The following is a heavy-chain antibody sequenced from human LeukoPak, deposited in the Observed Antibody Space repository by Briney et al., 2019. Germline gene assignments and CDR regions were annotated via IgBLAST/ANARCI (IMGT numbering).Heavy chain of an antibody. CDR3: ARDPPSPTGYYYGMDV. Sequence: SETLSLTCTVSGGSISSYYWSWIRQPAGKGLEWIGRIYTSGSTNYNPSLKSRVTMSVDTSKNQFSLKLSSVTAADTAVYYCARDPPSPTGYYYGMDVWGQGTTVTVSS. V-gene: IGHV4-4*07. D-gene: IGHD4-17*01. CDR1: GGSISSYY. J-gene: IGHJ6*02. CDR2: IYTSGST.